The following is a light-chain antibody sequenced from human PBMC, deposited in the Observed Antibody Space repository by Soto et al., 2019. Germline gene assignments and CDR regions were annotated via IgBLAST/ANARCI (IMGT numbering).Light chain of an antibody. CDR1: TSNIGHNF. J-gene: IGLJ3*02. CDR3: GSWDTSLGAGRV. V-gene: IGLV1-51*01. Sequence: QSVLTQPPSVSAAPGQTVTIACSGSTSNIGHNFVSWYQQFPGAAPQLIIYDNDKRPSGVPDRFSGFKSGASATLAISGLQTGDEADYYCGSWDTSLGAGRVFGGGTKLTVL. CDR2: DND.